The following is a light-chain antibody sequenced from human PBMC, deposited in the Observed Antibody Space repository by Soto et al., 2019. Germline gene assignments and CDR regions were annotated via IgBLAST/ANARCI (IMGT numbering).Light chain of an antibody. Sequence: EIVLTQSPATLSLSPGERATLSCRASQSVSSYLAWYQQKPGQAPRLLIYDASNRATGIPARFSGSGSGTDFTLTISSLEPEDFAVYYCQQLRAFGQGTKVEI. CDR3: QQLRA. CDR2: DAS. V-gene: IGKV3-11*01. J-gene: IGKJ1*01. CDR1: QSVSSY.